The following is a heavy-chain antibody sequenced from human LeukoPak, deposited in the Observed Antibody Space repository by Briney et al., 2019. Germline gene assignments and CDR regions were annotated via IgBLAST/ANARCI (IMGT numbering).Heavy chain of an antibody. J-gene: IGHJ4*02. CDR2: INPSGGST. CDR1: GYTFTSYY. D-gene: IGHD2-2*01. CDR3: ARDPPPHCSSTSCLGYYFDY. Sequence: ASVKVSCKASGYTFTSYYMHWVRQAPGQGLEWMGIINPSGGSTSYAQKFQGRVTMTRDTSTSTVYMELSSLRSEDTAVYYCARDPPPHCSSTSCLGYYFDYWGQGTLVTVSS. V-gene: IGHV1-46*01.